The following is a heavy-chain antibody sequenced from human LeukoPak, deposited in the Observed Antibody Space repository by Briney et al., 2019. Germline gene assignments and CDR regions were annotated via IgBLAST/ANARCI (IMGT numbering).Heavy chain of an antibody. J-gene: IGHJ4*02. D-gene: IGHD3-10*01. CDR1: GFTFSSYW. CDR3: ARVSFGELPNFDY. CDR2: INSDGSST. V-gene: IGHV3-74*01. Sequence: QSGGSLRLSCAASGFTFSSYWMHWVRQAPGKGLVWVSRINSDGSSTSYADSVKGRFTISRDNAKNTLYLQMNSLRAEVTAVYYCARVSFGELPNFDYWGQGTLVTVSS.